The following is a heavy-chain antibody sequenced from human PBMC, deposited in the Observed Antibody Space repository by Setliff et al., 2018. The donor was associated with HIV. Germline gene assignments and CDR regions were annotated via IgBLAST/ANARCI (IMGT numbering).Heavy chain of an antibody. V-gene: IGHV3-11*04. CDR1: GFTFSDYY. CDR3: ARLPQDVRSSIDF. D-gene: IGHD6-6*01. J-gene: IGHJ4*02. CDR2: ISNSGSTI. Sequence: GSLRLSCAASGFTFSDYYMSWIRQAPGKGLEWVSYISNSGSTIYYADSVKGRFTISRDNAKNTLFLQMNSLRAEDTAVYYCARLPQDVRSSIDFWGQGTLVTVSS.